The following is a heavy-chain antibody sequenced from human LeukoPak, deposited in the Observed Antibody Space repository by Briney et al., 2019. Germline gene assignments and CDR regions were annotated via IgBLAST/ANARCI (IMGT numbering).Heavy chain of an antibody. Sequence: SETLSLTCTVSGGSISSYYWSWIRQPAGKGLEWIGRIYTSGSTNYNPSLKSRVTMSVDTSKNQFSLKLSSVTAADTAVYYCARDRYYYDSSGYYTAFDYWGQGTLVTVSS. V-gene: IGHV4-4*07. CDR3: ARDRYYYDSSGYYTAFDY. CDR1: GGSISSYY. J-gene: IGHJ4*02. CDR2: IYTSGST. D-gene: IGHD3-22*01.